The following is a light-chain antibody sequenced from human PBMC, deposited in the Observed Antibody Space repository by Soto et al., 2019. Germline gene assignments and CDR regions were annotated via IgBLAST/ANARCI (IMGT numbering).Light chain of an antibody. J-gene: IGKJ1*01. Sequence: AIQLTQSPSSLSASVGDRVTITCRASQGIINYLAWYQQKPGRAPKLLIYGASTLQSGVPSRFSGSGSGTDFTLTVSSLQPEDFATYYCLQDYIYPWTFGQGTKVEIK. CDR1: QGIINY. CDR2: GAS. CDR3: LQDYIYPWT. V-gene: IGKV1-6*01.